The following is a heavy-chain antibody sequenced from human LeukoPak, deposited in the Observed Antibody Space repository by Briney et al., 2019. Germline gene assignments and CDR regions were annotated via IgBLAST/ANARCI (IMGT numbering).Heavy chain of an antibody. CDR1: GFTFSDYY. J-gene: IGHJ4*02. V-gene: IGHV3-11*03. Sequence: GGSLRLSCAASGFTFSDYYMSWIRQAPGKGLEWVSYISSSNSYTNYADSVKGRFTISRDNAKNSLYLQMSSLRAEDTAVYYCASRNDYGEHPGYWGQGTLVTVSS. D-gene: IGHD4-17*01. CDR3: ASRNDYGEHPGY. CDR2: ISSSNSYT.